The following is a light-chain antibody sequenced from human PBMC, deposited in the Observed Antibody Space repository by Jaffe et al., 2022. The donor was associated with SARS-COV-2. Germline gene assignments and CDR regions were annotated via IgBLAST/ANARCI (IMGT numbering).Light chain of an antibody. CDR3: LQYYATPRT. CDR2: WAS. J-gene: IGKJ1*01. Sequence: DIVMTQSPDSLAVSLGERATINCKSSQNVLYSSNNKNYLAWYQQKPGQSPKLLIYWASTRESGVPDRFSGSGSGTDFTLTISSLQAEDVAVYYCLQYYATPRTFGQGTKVEVK. CDR1: QNVLYSSNNKNY. V-gene: IGKV4-1*01.